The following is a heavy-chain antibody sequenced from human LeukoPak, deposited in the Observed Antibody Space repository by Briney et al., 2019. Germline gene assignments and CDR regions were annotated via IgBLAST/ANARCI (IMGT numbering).Heavy chain of an antibody. CDR3: ARPGVAAGHIIYDY. D-gene: IGHD6-13*01. Sequence: GGSLRLSCAASGFTFSSYNMNWVRQAPGKGLEWVSYISTSSSVVYYADSVKGRFTISRDNAKNSLCLQMSSLTVDDTGVYYCARPGVAAGHIIYDYWGQGTLVTVSP. CDR1: GFTFSSYN. CDR2: ISTSSSVV. J-gene: IGHJ4*02. V-gene: IGHV3-48*04.